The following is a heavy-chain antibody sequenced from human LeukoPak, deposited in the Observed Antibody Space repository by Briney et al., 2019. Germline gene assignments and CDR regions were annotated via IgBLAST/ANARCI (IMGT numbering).Heavy chain of an antibody. CDR3: AGLVGRYSSGLYYYYFDY. Sequence: SETLSLTCTVSGGSISSYYWSWIRQPPGKGLEWIGYIYYSGSTNYNPSLKSRVTISVDTSKNQFSLKLSSVIAADTAVYYCAGLVGRYSSGLYYYYFDYWGQGTLVTVSS. CDR2: IYYSGST. CDR1: GGSISSYY. V-gene: IGHV4-59*01. D-gene: IGHD3-22*01. J-gene: IGHJ4*02.